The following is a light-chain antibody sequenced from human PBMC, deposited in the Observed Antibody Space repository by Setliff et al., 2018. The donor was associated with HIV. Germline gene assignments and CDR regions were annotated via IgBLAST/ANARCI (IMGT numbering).Light chain of an antibody. CDR2: EVS. CDR1: SSDIGGYNY. CDR3: SSYRDTLEEV. V-gene: IGLV2-14*01. J-gene: IGLJ1*01. Sequence: QSALAQPASVSGSPGQSITISCTGTSSDIGGYNYVSWYQQLPGKAPKVLIYEVSNRPSGISNRFSGSKSGNTASLTISGLQAEDEAEYYCSSYRDTLEEVFGTGTKVTVL.